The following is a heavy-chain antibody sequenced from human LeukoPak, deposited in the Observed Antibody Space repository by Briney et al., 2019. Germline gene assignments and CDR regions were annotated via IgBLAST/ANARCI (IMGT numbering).Heavy chain of an antibody. V-gene: IGHV4-39*01. D-gene: IGHD1-1*01. CDR3: ARYHWEADY. CDR1: GGSISSSSYY. CDR2: IYYSGST. J-gene: IGHJ4*02. Sequence: PSETPSLTCTVSGGSISSSSYYWGWIRQPPGKGLEWIGSIYYSGSTYYNPSLKSRVTISVDTSKNQFSLKLSSVTAADTAVYYCARYHWEADYWGQGTLVTVSS.